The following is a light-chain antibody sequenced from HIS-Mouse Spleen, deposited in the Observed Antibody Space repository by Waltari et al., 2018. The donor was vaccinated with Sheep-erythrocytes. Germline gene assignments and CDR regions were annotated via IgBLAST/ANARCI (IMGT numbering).Light chain of an antibody. Sequence: SYELTQPPSVSVSPGQTARITCSGDALPKQYAYWYQQKPGQAPVLVICKDSERPSGIPERFSGPRSGTTVTLTISGVQAEDEADYYCQSADSSGTYRVFGGGTKLTVL. CDR2: KDS. CDR3: QSADSSGTYRV. V-gene: IGLV3-25*03. J-gene: IGLJ2*01. CDR1: ALPKQY.